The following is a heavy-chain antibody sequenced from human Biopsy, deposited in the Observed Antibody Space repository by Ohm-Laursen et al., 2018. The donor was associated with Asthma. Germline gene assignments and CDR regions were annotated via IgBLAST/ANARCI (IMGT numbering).Heavy chain of an antibody. CDR2: MSFDGRQT. CDR3: AKERYYDFWSGYPV. D-gene: IGHD3-3*01. J-gene: IGHJ3*01. Sequence: SLRLSCSASGFSFSNFAIHWVRQAPGKGLEWVAVMSFDGRQTYYADSVKGRFTISRDNSKNTLYLQMNSLRAEDTAVYYCAKERYYDFWSGYPVWGQGTMVTVSS. CDR1: GFSFSNFA. V-gene: IGHV3-30*18.